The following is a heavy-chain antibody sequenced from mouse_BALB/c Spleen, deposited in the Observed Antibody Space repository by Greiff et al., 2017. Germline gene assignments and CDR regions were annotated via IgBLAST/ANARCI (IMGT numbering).Heavy chain of an antibody. D-gene: IGHD1-1*01. CDR2: IRNKANGYTT. J-gene: IGHJ4*01. Sequence: EVHLVESGGGLVQPGGSLRLSCATSGFTFTDYYMSWVRQPPGKALEWLGFIRNKANGYTTEYSASVKGRFTISRDNSQSILYLQMNTLRAEDSATYYCAIYYGSSPYYAMDYWGQGTSVTVSS. V-gene: IGHV7-3*02. CDR1: GFTFTDYY. CDR3: AIYYGSSPYYAMDY.